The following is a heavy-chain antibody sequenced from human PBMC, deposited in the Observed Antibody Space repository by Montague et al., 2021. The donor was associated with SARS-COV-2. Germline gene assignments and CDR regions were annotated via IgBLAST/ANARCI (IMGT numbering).Heavy chain of an antibody. Sequence: SLRLPCAASGFTFSSYEMNWVRQAPGKGLEWVSYISSSGSTIYYADSVKGRFTISRDNAKNSLYLQMNSLRAEDTAVYYCARKSGYYYYYGMDVWGQGTTVTVSS. CDR2: ISSSGSTI. J-gene: IGHJ6*02. D-gene: IGHD3-3*01. CDR1: GFTFSSYE. CDR3: ARKSGYYYYYGMDV. V-gene: IGHV3-48*03.